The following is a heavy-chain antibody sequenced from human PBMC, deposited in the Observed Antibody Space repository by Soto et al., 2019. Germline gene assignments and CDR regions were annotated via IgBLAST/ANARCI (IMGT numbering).Heavy chain of an antibody. V-gene: IGHV3-48*02. CDR1: GFTFSSYS. Sequence: PGGSLRLSCAASGFTFSSYSMNWVRQAPGKGLEWVSYISSGGSGIYYADSVKGRFTISRDNGKNSLYLQMNSLRDEDTAVYYCASGRALRLFSGSKPAKFDYWGQGTLVTVSS. CDR3: ASGRALRLFSGSKPAKFDY. J-gene: IGHJ4*02. CDR2: ISSGGSGI. D-gene: IGHD1-26*01.